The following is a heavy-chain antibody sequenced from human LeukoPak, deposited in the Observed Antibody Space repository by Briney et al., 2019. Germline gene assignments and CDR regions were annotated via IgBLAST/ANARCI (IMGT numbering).Heavy chain of an antibody. CDR3: TTAIGYCSGGGCYDFDY. D-gene: IGHD2-15*01. V-gene: IGHV3-15*01. Sequence: GGSLRLYCAASGFTFSNAWMSWVRQAPGKGLEWVGRIKSKTDGGTTDYAAPVKGRFTISRDDSKNTLYLQMNSLKTEDTAVYYCTTAIGYCSGGGCYDFDYWGQGTLVTVSS. CDR1: GFTFSNAW. CDR2: IKSKTDGGTT. J-gene: IGHJ4*02.